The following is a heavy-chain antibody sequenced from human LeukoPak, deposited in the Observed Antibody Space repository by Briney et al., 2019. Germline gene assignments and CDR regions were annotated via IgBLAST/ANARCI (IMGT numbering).Heavy chain of an antibody. CDR1: GGSISSYY. CDR3: ARGPITTSGPGDY. CDR2: IYYSGST. D-gene: IGHD3-22*01. Sequence: SETLSLTCTVSGGSISSYYWSWIRQPPGKGLEWIGYIYYSGSTNYNPSLKSRVTISVDTSKNQFSLKLSSVTAADTAVYYCARGPITTSGPGDYWGQGTLVTVSS. J-gene: IGHJ4*02. V-gene: IGHV4-59*12.